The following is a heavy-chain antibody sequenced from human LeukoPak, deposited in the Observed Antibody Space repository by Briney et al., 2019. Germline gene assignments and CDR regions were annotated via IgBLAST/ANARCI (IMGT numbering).Heavy chain of an antibody. CDR2: INHSGST. CDR3: ARLLSRRYYYYYGMDV. V-gene: IGHV4-34*01. Sequence: SETLSLTCAVYGGSFSGYYWSWIRQPPGKGLEWIGEINHSGSTNYNPSLKSRVTILVDTSKNQFSLKLSSVTAADTAVYYCARLLSRRYYYYYGMDVWGQGTTVTVSS. D-gene: IGHD2-15*01. J-gene: IGHJ6*02. CDR1: GGSFSGYY.